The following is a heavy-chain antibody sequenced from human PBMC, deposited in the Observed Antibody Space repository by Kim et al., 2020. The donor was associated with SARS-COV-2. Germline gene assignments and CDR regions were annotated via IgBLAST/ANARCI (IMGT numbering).Heavy chain of an antibody. CDR3: ARGSRSSSWYPYYYYGMDV. D-gene: IGHD6-13*01. V-gene: IGHV4-34*01. Sequence: SETLSLTCAVYGGSFSGYYWSWIRQPPGKGLEWIGEINHSGSTNYNPSLKSRVTISVDTSKNQFSLKLSSVTAADTAVYYCARGSRSSSWYPYYYYGMDVWCQGTTVTVSS. J-gene: IGHJ6*02. CDR2: INHSGST. CDR1: GGSFSGYY.